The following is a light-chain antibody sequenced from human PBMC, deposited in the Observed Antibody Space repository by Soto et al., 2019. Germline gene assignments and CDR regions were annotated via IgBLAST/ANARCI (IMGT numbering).Light chain of an antibody. CDR3: QQRSNWQVT. CDR2: DAS. V-gene: IGKV3-11*01. CDR1: QSVSSY. Sequence: EIVLTQSPVTLALSPGERATLSCGASQSVSSYLAWYQQKTGQAPRLLIYDASNRATGIPARFSGSGSGTDFTLTISSLELEDVEVDYCQQRSNWQVTFGQGTRLEIK. J-gene: IGKJ5*01.